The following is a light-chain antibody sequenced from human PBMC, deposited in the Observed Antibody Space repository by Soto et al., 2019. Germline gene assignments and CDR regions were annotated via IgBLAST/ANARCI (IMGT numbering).Light chain of an antibody. CDR3: AAWDDSLNGYV. Sequence: QSVLTQPPSASGTPGQRVTISCSGSSSNIGSNTVNWYQQLPGTAPKLLIYSNNQLPSGVPDRFSGSKSGTSASLAISGLQSEDEADYYCAAWDDSLNGYVFGTWTKVTVL. V-gene: IGLV1-44*01. J-gene: IGLJ1*01. CDR2: SNN. CDR1: SSNIGSNT.